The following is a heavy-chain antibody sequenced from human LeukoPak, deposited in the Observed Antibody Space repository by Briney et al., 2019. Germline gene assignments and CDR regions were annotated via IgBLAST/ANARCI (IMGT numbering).Heavy chain of an antibody. CDR1: GFTFSSYG. D-gene: IGHD6-13*01. V-gene: IGHV3-23*01. CDR3: ARGPIAAASRFDP. CDR2: ISGSGGST. Sequence: GGSLRLSCAASGFTFSSYGMSWVRQAPGKGLEWVSAISGSGGSTYYADSVKGRFTISRDNSKNTLYLQMNSLRAEDTAMYYCARGPIAAASRFDPWGQGTLVTVSS. J-gene: IGHJ5*02.